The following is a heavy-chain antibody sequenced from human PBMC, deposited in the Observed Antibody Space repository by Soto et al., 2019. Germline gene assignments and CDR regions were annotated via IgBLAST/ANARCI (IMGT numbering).Heavy chain of an antibody. D-gene: IGHD6-13*01. Sequence: XXTLSLPCAVSGGSIGSSNWWSWVRQPPGKGLEWIGEIYHSGSTNYNPSLKSRVTISVDKSKNKFSLKLSSVTAADTAVYYCARDDGSSWDNDAFDIWGQGTMVTVSS. CDR1: GGSIGSSNW. V-gene: IGHV4-4*02. CDR3: ARDDGSSWDNDAFDI. CDR2: IYHSGST. J-gene: IGHJ3*02.